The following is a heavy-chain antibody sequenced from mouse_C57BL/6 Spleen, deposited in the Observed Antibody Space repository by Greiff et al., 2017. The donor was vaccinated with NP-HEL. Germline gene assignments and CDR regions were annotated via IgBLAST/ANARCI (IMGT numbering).Heavy chain of an antibody. V-gene: IGHV1-26*01. D-gene: IGHD1-1*01. CDR2: INPNNGGT. J-gene: IGHJ1*03. CDR3: ARRLLRYFDV. Sequence: EVQLQQSGAELVKPGASVKISCKASGYTFTDYDMNWVKQSHGKSLEWIGDINPNNGGTSYNQKFKGKATLTVDKSFSTAYMELRSLTSEDSAVYYCARRLLRYFDVWGTGTTVTVSS. CDR1: GYTFTDYD.